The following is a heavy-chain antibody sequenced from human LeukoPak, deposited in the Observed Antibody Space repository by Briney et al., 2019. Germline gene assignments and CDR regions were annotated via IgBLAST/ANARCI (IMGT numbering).Heavy chain of an antibody. CDR3: ASETYYYDSSGYYSISRGPSDAFDI. J-gene: IGHJ3*02. Sequence: PGGSLRLSCAASGFTFSSYSMNWVRQAPGKGLEWVSSISSSSSYIYYADSVKGRFTISRDNAKNSLYLQMNSLRAEDTAVYYCASETYYYDSSGYYSISRGPSDAFDIWGQGTMVTVSS. D-gene: IGHD3-22*01. V-gene: IGHV3-21*01. CDR1: GFTFSSYS. CDR2: ISSSSSYI.